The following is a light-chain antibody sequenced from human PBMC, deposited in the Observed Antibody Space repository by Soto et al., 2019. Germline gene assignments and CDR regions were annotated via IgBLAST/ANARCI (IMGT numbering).Light chain of an antibody. CDR3: SSYTSSSTQV. CDR1: SSDVGGYNY. CDR2: EVS. J-gene: IGLJ1*01. V-gene: IGLV2-14*01. Sequence: QSVLTQPASVSGSPRQSITISCTGTSSDVGGYNYVSWYQQHPGKAPKLMIYEVSNRPSGVFNRFSGSKSGNTASLTISGLQAEDEADYYCSSYTSSSTQVFGTGTKVTVL.